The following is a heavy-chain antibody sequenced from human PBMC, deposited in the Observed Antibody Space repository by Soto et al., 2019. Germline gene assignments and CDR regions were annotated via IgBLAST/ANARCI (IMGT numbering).Heavy chain of an antibody. J-gene: IGHJ4*02. Sequence: SETLSLTCAVCDGCSSRSKWWSWVRQPPGKGLEWIGEIYHSGSTNYNPSLKSRVTISVDKSKNQFSLKLSSVTAADTAVYYCARVARPQKSGSGFTGLAPGARGTLLPVSS. D-gene: IGHD6-19*01. CDR2: IYHSGST. CDR1: DGCSSRSKW. V-gene: IGHV4-4*02. CDR3: ARVARPQKSGSGFTGLAP.